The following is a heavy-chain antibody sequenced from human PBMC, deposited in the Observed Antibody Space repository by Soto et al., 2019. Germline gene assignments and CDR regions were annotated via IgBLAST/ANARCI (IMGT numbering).Heavy chain of an antibody. CDR3: ARGDYYDSSGYYYRGKGAFDI. J-gene: IGHJ3*02. Sequence: GGSLRLSCAASGFTFSSYGTHWVRQAPGKGLEWVAVIWYDGSNKYFADSVKGRFTISRDNSRNTLYLQMNSLRAEDTAVYYCARGDYYDSSGYYYRGKGAFDIWGQGTMVTV. V-gene: IGHV3-33*01. CDR2: IWYDGSNK. CDR1: GFTFSSYG. D-gene: IGHD3-22*01.